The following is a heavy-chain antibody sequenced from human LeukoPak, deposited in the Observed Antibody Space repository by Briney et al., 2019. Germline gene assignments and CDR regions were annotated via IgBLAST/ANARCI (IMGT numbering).Heavy chain of an antibody. V-gene: IGHV3-23*01. CDR2: ISGSGGNT. CDR1: GFTFSSYA. J-gene: IGHJ3*02. Sequence: PGGSLRLSCAASGFTFSSYAVSWVRQAPWKGLEWVSAISGSGGNTYYADSVKGRFTISRDNSKNTLYLEMNSLRAEDTAVYYCARGGDAFDIWGQGTMVTVSS. CDR3: ARGGDAFDI.